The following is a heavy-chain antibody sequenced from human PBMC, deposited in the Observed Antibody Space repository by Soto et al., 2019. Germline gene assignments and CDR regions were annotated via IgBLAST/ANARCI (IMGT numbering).Heavy chain of an antibody. J-gene: IGHJ6*02. V-gene: IGHV3-23*01. Sequence: EVQLLESGGGLVQPGGSLRLSCAASGFTFSSYAMTWVRQAPGKGLEWVSGISGSGASTFYADSVKGRFTTSRDTSKNTLYLQTNSLRAEDTSVYYCAKGAHSSSSRGVDVWGQGTTVTVSS. CDR2: ISGSGAST. CDR3: AKGAHSSSSRGVDV. D-gene: IGHD6-6*01. CDR1: GFTFSSYA.